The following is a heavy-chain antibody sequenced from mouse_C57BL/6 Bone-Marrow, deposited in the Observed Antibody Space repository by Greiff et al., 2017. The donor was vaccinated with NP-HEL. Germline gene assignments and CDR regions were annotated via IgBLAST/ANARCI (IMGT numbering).Heavy chain of an antibody. Sequence: EVKLLESGPGLVKPSQSLSLTCSVTGYSITSGYYWNWLRQFPGNKLEWMGYISYDGSNNYNPSLKNRISITRDTSKNQFFLKLNSVTTEDTATDYCVGSTWFAYWGQGTLVTVSA. CDR3: VGSTWFAY. J-gene: IGHJ3*01. D-gene: IGHD1-1*02. V-gene: IGHV3-6*01. CDR2: ISYDGSN. CDR1: GYSITSGYY.